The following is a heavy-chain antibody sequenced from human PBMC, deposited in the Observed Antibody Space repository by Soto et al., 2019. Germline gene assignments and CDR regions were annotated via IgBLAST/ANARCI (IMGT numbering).Heavy chain of an antibody. CDR1: GGSISSGYS. J-gene: IGHJ5*02. CDR3: ARGYCSITSCSNWLDP. V-gene: IGHV4-30-2*01. Sequence: TSETLSLTCAVSGGSISSGYSWSWIRQPPGKGLEWIGYIYHSGITYYNPSLKSRVTISVDRSKNQFSLKLSSVTAADTAVYYCARGYCSITSCSNWLDPWGQGTLVTGLL. CDR2: IYHSGIT. D-gene: IGHD2-2*01.